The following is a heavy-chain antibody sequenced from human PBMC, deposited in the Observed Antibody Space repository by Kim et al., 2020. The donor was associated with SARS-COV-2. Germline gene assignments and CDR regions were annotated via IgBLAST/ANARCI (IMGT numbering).Heavy chain of an antibody. CDR3: ARDIGTITMIVLVIRGM. J-gene: IGHJ6*01. Sequence: GGSLRLSCAASGFTFSSYAMHWVRQAPGKGLEWVAVISYDGSNKYYADSVKGRFTISRDNSKNTLYLQMNSLRAEDTAVYYCARDIGTITMIVLVIRGM. CDR2: ISYDGSNK. V-gene: IGHV3-30-3*01. CDR1: GFTFSSYA. D-gene: IGHD3-22*01.